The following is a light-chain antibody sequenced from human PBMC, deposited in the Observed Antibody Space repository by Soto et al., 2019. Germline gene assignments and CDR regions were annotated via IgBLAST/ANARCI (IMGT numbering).Light chain of an antibody. CDR3: PHYDTWIT. Sequence: IVLTQSPGTLSLSPGERVSLSCGASQWFSGKNLAWYQQKPGQPPRLLIYNSFVRASGVPDRFRGSGSGTDFTLTITRLEPEDFAVYYCPHYDTWITFGQGTRLE. J-gene: IGKJ5*01. CDR1: QWFSGKN. CDR2: NSF. V-gene: IGKV3D-20*02.